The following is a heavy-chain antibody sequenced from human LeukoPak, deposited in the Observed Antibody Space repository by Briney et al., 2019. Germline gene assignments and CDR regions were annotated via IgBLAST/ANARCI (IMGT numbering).Heavy chain of an antibody. CDR2: INHLGST. CDR1: GGSFSGYY. D-gene: IGHD5-18*01. V-gene: IGHV4-34*01. CDR3: ASDLAGTAMAPNDY. Sequence: PSETLSLTCGVYGGSFSGYYYNWIRQSPGKGLEWIAEINHLGSTNYNPSLRSRVAISIDTSKNQFSLKLSSVTAADTAVYYCASDLAGTAMAPNDYWGQGTLVTVSS. J-gene: IGHJ4*02.